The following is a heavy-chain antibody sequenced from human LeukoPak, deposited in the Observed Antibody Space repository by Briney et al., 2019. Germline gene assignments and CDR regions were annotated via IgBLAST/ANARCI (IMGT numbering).Heavy chain of an antibody. CDR3: ARDTGDTAMELDY. D-gene: IGHD5-18*01. J-gene: IGHJ4*02. CDR2: ISYDGSNK. Sequence: GGPLRLSCAASGFTFSSYAMHWVRQAPGKGLEWVAVISYDGSNKYYADSVKGRFSISRDNSKNTLYLQMNSLRAEDTAVYYCARDTGDTAMELDYWGQGTLVTVSS. V-gene: IGHV3-30-3*01. CDR1: GFTFSSYA.